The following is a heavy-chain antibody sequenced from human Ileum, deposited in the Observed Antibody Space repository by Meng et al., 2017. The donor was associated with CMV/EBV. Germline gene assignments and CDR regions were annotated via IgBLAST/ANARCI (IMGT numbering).Heavy chain of an antibody. CDR2: INHVGRT. D-gene: IGHD3-16*02. CDR1: GGSLRGHY. CDR3: ARGLFRYPAYFDL. V-gene: IGHV4-34*01. Sequence: QVQFTRWGAGLLKPSRTLSLTCAVYGGSLRGHYCNWIRQSPGNGLQWIAEINHVGRTNSNPSLASRVTISQDTSKNQCSLKLNSVTVADSAVYYCARGLFRYPAYFDLWGQGTLVTVSS. J-gene: IGHJ4*02.